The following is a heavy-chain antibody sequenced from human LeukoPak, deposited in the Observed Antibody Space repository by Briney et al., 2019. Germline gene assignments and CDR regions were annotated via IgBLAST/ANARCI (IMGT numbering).Heavy chain of an antibody. J-gene: IGHJ3*02. CDR2: ISAHNGDT. D-gene: IGHD5-24*01. V-gene: IGHV1-18*01. CDR1: GYTFINYG. Sequence: ASMTVSCKASGYTFINYGISWVRQAPGQGLEWMGWISAHNGDTNYAQKFQGRATITTDTSTRTIYMELRSLRSDDTAVYYCARELREELSPEVETDASDIWGQGTMVTVSS. CDR3: ARELREELSPEVETDASDI.